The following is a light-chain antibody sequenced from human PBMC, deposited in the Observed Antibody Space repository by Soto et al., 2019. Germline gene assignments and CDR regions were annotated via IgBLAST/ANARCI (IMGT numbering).Light chain of an antibody. J-gene: IGKJ1*01. V-gene: IGKV3-20*01. CDR1: QSVSSY. CDR3: QQYGSSPRT. Sequence: EIVLTQSPGTLSLSPWERVTLSCRASQSVSSYLAWYQQKPGQAPRLLIYGASSRATGIPDRFSGSGSGTDFTLTISRLEPEDFAVYYCQQYGSSPRTFGQGTKVDIK. CDR2: GAS.